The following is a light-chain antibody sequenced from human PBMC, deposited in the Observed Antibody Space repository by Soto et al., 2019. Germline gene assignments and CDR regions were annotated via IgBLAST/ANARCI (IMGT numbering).Light chain of an antibody. CDR3: SSYTSSTFYV. V-gene: IGLV2-14*02. CDR2: ADS. Sequence: QSALTQPASVSGSPGQSITISCTGTSIDVGTYNLVSWYQQHPGKAPKLMICADSKRPSGVSNRFSGSKSGNTASLTISGLQAEDEADYYCSSYTSSTFYVFATGTKLTVL. J-gene: IGLJ1*01. CDR1: SIDVGTYNL.